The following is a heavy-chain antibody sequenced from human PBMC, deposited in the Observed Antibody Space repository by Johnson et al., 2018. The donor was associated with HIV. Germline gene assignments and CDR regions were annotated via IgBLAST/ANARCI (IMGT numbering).Heavy chain of an antibody. V-gene: IGHV3-7*01. CDR2: IKQDGSEK. Sequence: VLLLVSGGGLVQPGGSLRLSCAASGFTFSSYAMSWVRQAPGKGLEWVANIKQDGSEKYYVDSVKGRFTISRDNAKNSLYLQMNSLRAGYTAVYYCARVKDLDAFDSWGQGTMVTVSS. J-gene: IGHJ3*02. CDR1: GFTFSSYA. CDR3: ARVKDLDAFDS.